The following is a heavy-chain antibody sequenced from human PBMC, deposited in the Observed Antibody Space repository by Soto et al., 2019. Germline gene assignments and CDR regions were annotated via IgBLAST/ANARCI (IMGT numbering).Heavy chain of an antibody. CDR2: IFSNNER. CDR1: GFSLATGRLG. D-gene: IGHD2-21*02. J-gene: IGHJ6*02. Sequence: QVTLKESGPELVRATETLTLTCSISGFSLATGRLGVSWIRQPPGKALEWLAHIFSNNERSYSVSLQDRLSISADIPKGEVVFTLTNVGPVDTATYYCARLVADSSFYYYGLDVWGPGASVPVS. CDR3: ARLVADSSFYYYGLDV. V-gene: IGHV2-26*03.